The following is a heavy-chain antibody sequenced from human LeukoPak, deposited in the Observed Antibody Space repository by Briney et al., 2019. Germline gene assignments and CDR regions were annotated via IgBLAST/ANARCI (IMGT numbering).Heavy chain of an antibody. CDR2: MNPNSGNT. J-gene: IGHJ1*01. CDR3: AKGVGGCSSTSCSIYFQY. CDR1: GYTFTSYD. D-gene: IGHD2-2*01. V-gene: IGHV1-8*01. Sequence: EASVKVSCKASGYTFTSYDINWVRQATGQGLEWMGWMNPNSGNTGYAQKFQGRVTMTRNTSISTAYMELSSLRSEDTAVYYCAKGVGGCSSTSCSIYFQYWGQGTLVTVSS.